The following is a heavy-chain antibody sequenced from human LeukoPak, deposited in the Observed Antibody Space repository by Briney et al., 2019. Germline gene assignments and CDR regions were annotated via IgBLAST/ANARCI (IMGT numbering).Heavy chain of an antibody. J-gene: IGHJ4*02. D-gene: IGHD3-3*02. CDR1: GFAFSSLY. V-gene: IGHV3-74*01. CDR3: ARAKTLSRSPAY. CDR2: INIDGSST. Sequence: GGSLRLSCAASGFAFSSLYMHWVRQAPGKGLVWVSRINIDGSSTTYADSVKGRFTISRDNTKNTLYLQMNSLRAEDTAVYYCARAKTLSRSPAYWGQGTLVTVSS.